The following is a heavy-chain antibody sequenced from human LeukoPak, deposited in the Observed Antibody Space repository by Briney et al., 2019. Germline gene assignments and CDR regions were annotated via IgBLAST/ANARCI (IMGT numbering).Heavy chain of an antibody. CDR2: IYSGGST. V-gene: IGHV3-66*02. D-gene: IGHD1-26*01. J-gene: IGHJ3*02. Sequence: GGSPRHSCADSGFTVISNYMSWVRQAPGKGLEGVSVIYSGGSTYYADSVNGRFTISRDKSKNTLYLQMNSLRAEDTAVYYCAGDRVGATRYDAFDIWGQGTMVTVSS. CDR1: GFTVISNY. CDR3: AGDRVGATRYDAFDI.